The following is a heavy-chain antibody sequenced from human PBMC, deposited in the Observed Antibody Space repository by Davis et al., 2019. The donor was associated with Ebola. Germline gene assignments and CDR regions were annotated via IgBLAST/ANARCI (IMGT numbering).Heavy chain of an antibody. CDR1: GYSFTSYW. Sequence: GESLKISCKGSGYSFTSYWIVWVRQMPGKGLECMGIIFPGDSDTRYSPSFQGQVTISADKSITTAYLQWSSLKASDTALYYCARQASLYGNIDYWGQGTLVTVSS. J-gene: IGHJ4*02. CDR2: IFPGDSDT. V-gene: IGHV5-51*01. CDR3: ARQASLYGNIDY. D-gene: IGHD2/OR15-2a*01.